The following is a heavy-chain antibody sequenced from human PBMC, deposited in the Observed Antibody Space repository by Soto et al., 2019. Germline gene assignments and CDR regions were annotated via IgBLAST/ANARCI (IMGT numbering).Heavy chain of an antibody. CDR1: VYSFTSYC. J-gene: IGHJ3*02. V-gene: IGHV5-10-1*01. D-gene: IGHD2-15*01. Sequence: PGESLKISCKGSVYSFTSYCISWLRQMPGKGLEWMGRIDPSDSYTNYSPSFQGHVTISADKSISTAYLQWSSLKASDTAMYYCARQDYCSGGSCYSLGNAFDIWGQGTMVTFSS. CDR2: IDPSDSYT. CDR3: ARQDYCSGGSCYSLGNAFDI.